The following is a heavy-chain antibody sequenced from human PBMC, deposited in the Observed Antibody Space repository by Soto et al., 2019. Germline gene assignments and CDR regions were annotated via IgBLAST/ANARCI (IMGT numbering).Heavy chain of an antibody. J-gene: IGHJ6*02. CDR3: ARDRTIITIFGAVIKSPMDV. D-gene: IGHD3-3*01. CDR2: ISAYNGNT. V-gene: IGHV1-18*01. CDR1: GYRITSNG. Sequence: ASVKLSCKASGYRITSNGISWVRQAPKQGLEWMGWISAYNGNTNYAQKLQGRVTMTTDTSTSTAYMELRSLRSDDTAVYYCARDRTIITIFGAVIKSPMDVWGQGTTVTSP.